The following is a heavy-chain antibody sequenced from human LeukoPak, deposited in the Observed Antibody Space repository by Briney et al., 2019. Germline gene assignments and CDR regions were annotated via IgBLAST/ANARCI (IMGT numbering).Heavy chain of an antibody. CDR1: GGSISSSSDY. Sequence: SETLSLTCTVSGGSISSSSDYWGWIRQPPGKGLEWIGSIYYSGSTYYNPSLKSRVTISVDTSKNQFSLKLSSVTAADTAVYYCARFGEYYYDSSEGDYWGQGTLVTVSS. J-gene: IGHJ4*02. CDR3: ARFGEYYYDSSEGDY. D-gene: IGHD3-22*01. V-gene: IGHV4-39*01. CDR2: IYYSGST.